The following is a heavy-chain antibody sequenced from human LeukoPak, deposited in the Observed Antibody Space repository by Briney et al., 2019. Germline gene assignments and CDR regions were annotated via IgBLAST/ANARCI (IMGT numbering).Heavy chain of an antibody. V-gene: IGHV3-7*01. CDR2: IKQDGSEK. D-gene: IGHD1-1*01. CDR1: GFTFSSYW. CDR3: ASSGPTFDY. Sequence: GGSLRLSCAVSGFTFSSYWMSWVRQAPGKGLEWVANIKQDGSEKYYVDSVKGRFTISRDNAKNSLYLQMNSLRAEDTAVYYCASSGPTFDYWGQGNLVTVSS. J-gene: IGHJ4*02.